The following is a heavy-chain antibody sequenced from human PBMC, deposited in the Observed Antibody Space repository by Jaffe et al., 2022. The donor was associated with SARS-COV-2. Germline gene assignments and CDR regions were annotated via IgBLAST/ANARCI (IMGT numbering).Heavy chain of an antibody. Sequence: QVQLVESGGGVVQPGRSLRLSCAASGFTFSSYGMHWVRQAPGKGLEWVAVISYDGSNKYYADSVKGRFTISRDNSKNTLYLQMNSLRAEDTAVYYCAKEKDYYDDAYFDYWGQGTLVTVSS. CDR3: AKEKDYYDDAYFDY. CDR1: GFTFSSYG. J-gene: IGHJ4*02. CDR2: ISYDGSNK. D-gene: IGHD3-22*01. V-gene: IGHV3-30*18.